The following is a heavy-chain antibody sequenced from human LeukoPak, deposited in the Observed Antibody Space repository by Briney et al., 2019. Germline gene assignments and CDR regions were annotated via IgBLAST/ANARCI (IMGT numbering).Heavy chain of an antibody. J-gene: IGHJ5*02. CDR3: ARSANPGVHDFDP. CDR2: ISSSSKI. Sequence: GGSLRLSCAASGFTFSSYAMAWVRQAPGKGLERLSYISSSSKINYADSVKGRFTISRDNAKNSLYLQMNSLRDEDTAMYYCARSANPGVHDFDPWGQGTLVTVSS. V-gene: IGHV3-48*02. D-gene: IGHD6-6*01. CDR1: GFTFSSYA.